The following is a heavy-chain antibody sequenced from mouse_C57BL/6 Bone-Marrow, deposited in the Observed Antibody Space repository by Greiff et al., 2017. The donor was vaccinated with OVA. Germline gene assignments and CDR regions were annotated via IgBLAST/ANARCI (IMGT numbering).Heavy chain of an antibody. D-gene: IGHD4-1*01. J-gene: IGHJ2*01. Sequence: QVQLKQPGAELVKPGASVQLSCKASGYTFTSYWMHWVKQRPGQGLEWIGMIHPNSGSTNYNEKFKSKATLTVDKSSSTAYMQLSSLTSEDSAVYYCARNLNWDDYWGQGTTLTVSS. CDR2: IHPNSGST. V-gene: IGHV1-64*01. CDR3: ARNLNWDDY. CDR1: GYTFTSYW.